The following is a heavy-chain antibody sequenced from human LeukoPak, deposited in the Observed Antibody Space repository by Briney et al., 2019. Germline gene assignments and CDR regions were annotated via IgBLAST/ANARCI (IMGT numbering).Heavy chain of an antibody. J-gene: IGHJ4*02. CDR1: GFTFSSYG. Sequence: GGSLRLSCAASGFTFSSYGMHWVRQAPGKGLEWVAVISYDGSNKYYADSVKGRFTISRDNSKNTLYLQMNSLRAEDTAVYYSAKSTYSSGWPTIIDYWGQGTLVTVSS. CDR2: ISYDGSNK. CDR3: AKSTYSSGWPTIIDY. V-gene: IGHV3-30*18. D-gene: IGHD6-19*01.